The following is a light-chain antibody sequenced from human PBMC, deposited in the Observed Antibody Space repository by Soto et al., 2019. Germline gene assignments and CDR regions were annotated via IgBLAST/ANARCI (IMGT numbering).Light chain of an antibody. CDR3: QRYNNWPPIT. CDR1: QSVSSN. Sequence: EIVMTQSPATLSVSPGERATLSCRASQSVSSNLAWYQQKPGQAPRLLIYGASTRATGIPARFSGSGSGTEFTLTISSLQSEGFAVYYCQRYNNWPPITVGQGTRLEIK. CDR2: GAS. V-gene: IGKV3-15*01. J-gene: IGKJ5*01.